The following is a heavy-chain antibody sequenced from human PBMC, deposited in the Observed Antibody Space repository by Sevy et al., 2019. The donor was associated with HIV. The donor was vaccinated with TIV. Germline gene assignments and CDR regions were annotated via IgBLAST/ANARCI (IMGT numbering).Heavy chain of an antibody. D-gene: IGHD3-22*01. CDR1: GFNLSPYW. V-gene: IGHV3-7*01. CDR3: ASNTYHYDSNTYYSVY. Sequence: GGSLRLSCVASGFNLSPYWMTWVRQAPGKGLEWVANIKQDGNEKYYVDSVKGRFTVSRDNAKNALYLQMYSLRVEDTADYFCASNTYHYDSNTYYSVYWGQGTRVTVSS. CDR2: IKQDGNEK. J-gene: IGHJ4*02.